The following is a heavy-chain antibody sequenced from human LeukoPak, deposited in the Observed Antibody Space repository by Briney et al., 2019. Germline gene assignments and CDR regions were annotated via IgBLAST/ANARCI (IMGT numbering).Heavy chain of an antibody. CDR3: ARAELLSLDY. Sequence: GASVKVSCKASGYTFTTQYIHWVRQAPGQGLEWMGVINPRSGTTSNGQNFQGRVTMTRDTSASTVYMELSSLRSDDTAMYYCARAELLSLDYWGQGTLVTVSS. J-gene: IGHJ4*02. D-gene: IGHD2-21*02. CDR2: INPRSGTT. CDR1: GYTFTTQY. V-gene: IGHV1-46*01.